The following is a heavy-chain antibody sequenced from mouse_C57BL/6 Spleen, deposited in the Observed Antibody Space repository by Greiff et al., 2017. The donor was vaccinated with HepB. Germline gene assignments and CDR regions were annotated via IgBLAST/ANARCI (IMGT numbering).Heavy chain of an antibody. J-gene: IGHJ2*01. CDR1: GYSITSGYG. CDR3: ARTARIKY. CDR2: ISYSGST. D-gene: IGHD1-2*01. V-gene: IGHV3-2*02. Sequence: EVNLVESGPGLVKPSQSLSLTCTVTGYSITSGYGWNWIRQFPGNKLEWMGYISYSGSTNYNPSLKSRISITRDTSKNQFFLQLNSVTTEDTATYYCARTARIKYWGQGTTLIVSS.